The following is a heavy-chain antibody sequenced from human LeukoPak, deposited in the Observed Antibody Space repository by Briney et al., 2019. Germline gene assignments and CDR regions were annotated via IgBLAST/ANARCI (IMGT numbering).Heavy chain of an antibody. Sequence: SVKVSCKASGGTFSSYTISWVRQAPGQGLEWMGRIIPILGIANYAQKFQGRVTITADKSTSTAYMELSSLRSEDTAVYYCAGDIAAAGTGRAFDIWGQGTMVTVSS. V-gene: IGHV1-69*04. CDR1: GGTFSSYT. D-gene: IGHD6-13*01. CDR3: AGDIAAAGTGRAFDI. CDR2: IIPILGIA. J-gene: IGHJ3*02.